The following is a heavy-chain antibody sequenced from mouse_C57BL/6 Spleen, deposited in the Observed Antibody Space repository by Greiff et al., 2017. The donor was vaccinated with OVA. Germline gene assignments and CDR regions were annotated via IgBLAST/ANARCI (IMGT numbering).Heavy chain of an antibody. D-gene: IGHD1-1*01. CDR1: GFSLTSYA. Sequence: VQLQQSGPGLVAPSQSLSITCTVSGFSLTSYAISWVRQPPGKGLEWLGVIWPGGGTNYNSALKSRLSISKDNSKSQVFLKMNSLQTDDTARYYCASAGVVAPGLYYAMDYWGQGTSVTVSA. J-gene: IGHJ4*01. CDR2: IWPGGGT. CDR3: ASAGVVAPGLYYAMDY. V-gene: IGHV2-9-1*01.